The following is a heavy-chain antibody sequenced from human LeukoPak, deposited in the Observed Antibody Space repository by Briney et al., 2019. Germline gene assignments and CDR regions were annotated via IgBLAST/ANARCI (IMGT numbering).Heavy chain of an antibody. CDR3: AKYGNSGWVIDN. D-gene: IGHD6-19*01. CDR2: IYYTGGT. Sequence: SEALSLTCAVSGGSIGSDYWTWIRQPPGKGLEYIGYIYYTGGTNYNPSLKSRVTISVDTSKNQFSLKLSSVTAADTAVYFCAKYGNSGWVIDNWGQGTLVTVSS. CDR1: GGSIGSDY. V-gene: IGHV4-59*08. J-gene: IGHJ4*02.